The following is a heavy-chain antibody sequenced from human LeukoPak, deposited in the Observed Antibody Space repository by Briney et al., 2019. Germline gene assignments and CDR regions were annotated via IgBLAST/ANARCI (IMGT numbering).Heavy chain of an antibody. CDR3: ARDLGSSWAQ. CDR2: INHSGST. Sequence: PSETLSLTCAVYGGSFSGYYWSWIRQPPGKGLEWIGEINHSGSTNYNPSLKSRVTISVDTSKNQFSLKLSSVTAADTAVYHCARDLGSSWAQWGQGTLVTVSS. J-gene: IGHJ4*02. CDR1: GGSFSGYY. D-gene: IGHD6-13*01. V-gene: IGHV4-34*01.